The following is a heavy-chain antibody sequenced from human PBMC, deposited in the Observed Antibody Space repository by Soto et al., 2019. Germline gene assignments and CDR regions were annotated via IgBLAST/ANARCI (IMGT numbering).Heavy chain of an antibody. V-gene: IGHV3-33*08. CDR1: GFTFSGYG. CDR3: ARDHSRSRAYDSSGYEFDY. CDR2: IWYDGSNK. D-gene: IGHD3-22*01. J-gene: IGHJ4*02. Sequence: GGSLRLSCAASGFTFSGYGMHWVRRAPGKGLEWVAVIWYDGSNKYYADSVKGRFTISRDNSKNTLYLQMNSLRAEDTAVYYCARDHSRSRAYDSSGYEFDYWGQGTLVTVSS.